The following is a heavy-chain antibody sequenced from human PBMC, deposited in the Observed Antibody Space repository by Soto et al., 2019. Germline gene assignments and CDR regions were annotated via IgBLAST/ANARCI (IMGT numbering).Heavy chain of an antibody. V-gene: IGHV3-11*01. J-gene: IGHJ4*02. CDR2: ISSRSSTI. CDR1: GFTFSDYY. Sequence: SLRLSCAASGFTFSDYYMSWIRQAPGKGLEWVSYISSRSSTIFYADSVKGRFPISRDNVKNSLYLQMNSLRAEDTAVYYCASGTNGAFFVYWGQGILVTVSS. CDR3: ASGTNGAFFVY. D-gene: IGHD2-8*01.